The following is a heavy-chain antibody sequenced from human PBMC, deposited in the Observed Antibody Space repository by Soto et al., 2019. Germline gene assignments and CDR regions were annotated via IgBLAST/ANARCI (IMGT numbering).Heavy chain of an antibody. CDR3: ARTRSFTLGFYYDGMDV. CDR2: IYPGDSDT. J-gene: IGHJ6*02. D-gene: IGHD6-6*01. CDR1: GYSFASYW. Sequence: GESLKISCQGSGYSFASYWIGWVRQMPGKDLEWMGIIYPGDSDTRYSPSFQGQVTISADESLRTAYLQWTSLKASDTALYYCARTRSFTLGFYYDGMDVWGQGITVTVSS. V-gene: IGHV5-51*01.